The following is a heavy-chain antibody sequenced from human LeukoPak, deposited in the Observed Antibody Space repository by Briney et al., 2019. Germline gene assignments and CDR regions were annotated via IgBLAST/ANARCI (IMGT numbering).Heavy chain of an antibody. CDR1: GYSFTSYW. Sequence: GESLQISCQGSGYSFTSYWIGWVRQMPGKGLEWMGIIYPGDSDTRYSPSFQGHVTISADKSISTAYLQWSSLKASDTAMYYCARQFTIDSSGYYHDYWGQGTLVTVSS. D-gene: IGHD3-22*01. CDR3: ARQFTIDSSGYYHDY. CDR2: IYPGDSDT. J-gene: IGHJ4*02. V-gene: IGHV5-51*01.